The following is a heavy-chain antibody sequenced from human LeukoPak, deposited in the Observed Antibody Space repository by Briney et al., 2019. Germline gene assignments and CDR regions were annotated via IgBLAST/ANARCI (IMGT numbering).Heavy chain of an antibody. V-gene: IGHV3-21*01. CDR1: GFTFSDFS. CDR3: AREVHIDY. Sequence: PGGSLRLSCAASGFTFSDFSMNWVRQAPGKGLEWVSSVSSGGNYRYYADSLKGRFTISRDNAKNSLYLQMNSLRAEDTAVYYCAREVHIDYWGQGSLVTVSS. J-gene: IGHJ4*02. CDR2: VSSGGNYR.